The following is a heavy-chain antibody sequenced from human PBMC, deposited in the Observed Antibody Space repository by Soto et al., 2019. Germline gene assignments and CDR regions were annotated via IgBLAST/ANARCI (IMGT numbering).Heavy chain of an antibody. J-gene: IGHJ5*02. D-gene: IGHD3-3*01. V-gene: IGHV4-30-4*01. Sequence: SLECSVGDGCSFRWDAYWRWKNQPPGKGLEWIGYIYYSGSTYYNPSLKSRVTISVDTSKNQFSLKLSSVTAADTAVYYCARDVHYDCWSGYRRGWFDPWGQGPLVPVSP. CDR3: ARDVHYDCWSGYRRGWFDP. CDR2: IYYSGST. CDR1: DGCSFRWDAY.